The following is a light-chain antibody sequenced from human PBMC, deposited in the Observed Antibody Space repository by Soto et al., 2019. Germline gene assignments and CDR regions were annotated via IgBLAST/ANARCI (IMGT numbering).Light chain of an antibody. CDR3: QQYNSWPATT. J-gene: IGKJ1*01. Sequence: EIVMTQSPATLSVSPGERATLSCRASQSVSSNLAWYQQKPGQAPRLLIYDASTRDTGIPARFSGSGSGTEFTLTISSLQSEDFAVYYCQQYNSWPATTFGHGTKVEIK. V-gene: IGKV3-15*01. CDR1: QSVSSN. CDR2: DAS.